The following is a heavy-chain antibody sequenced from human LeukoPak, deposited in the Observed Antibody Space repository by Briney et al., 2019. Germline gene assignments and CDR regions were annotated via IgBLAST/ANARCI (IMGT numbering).Heavy chain of an antibody. V-gene: IGHV1-18*01. D-gene: IGHD4-17*01. Sequence: ASMKVSCKASGYTFTSYGISWVRQAPGQGLEWMGWISAYHDNTNYAQKLQDRVTLTLDTSTSTAYMDLRSLRSDDTAVYYCARVFDYGDYSDAFDIWGQGTMVTVSS. CDR2: ISAYHDNT. CDR3: ARVFDYGDYSDAFDI. CDR1: GYTFTSYG. J-gene: IGHJ3*02.